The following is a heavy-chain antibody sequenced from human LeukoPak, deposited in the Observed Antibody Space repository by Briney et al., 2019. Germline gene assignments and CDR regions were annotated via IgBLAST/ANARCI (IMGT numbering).Heavy chain of an antibody. CDR3: SREGPGSSWYFDY. Sequence: GGSLRLSCAASGFTFDDYGMSWVRQAPGKGLESVSGITWNGGSTGYADSVKGRFTISRDNAKNSLYLQMNSLRAEDTALYYCSREGPGSSWYFDYWGQGTLVTVSS. CDR2: ITWNGGST. V-gene: IGHV3-20*04. D-gene: IGHD6-13*01. CDR1: GFTFDDYG. J-gene: IGHJ4*02.